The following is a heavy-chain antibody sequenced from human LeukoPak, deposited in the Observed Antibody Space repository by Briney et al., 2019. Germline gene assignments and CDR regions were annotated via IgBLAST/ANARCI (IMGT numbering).Heavy chain of an antibody. Sequence: ASVTVSCKASGYTFTSYYMHWVRQAPGQGLEWMGIINPSGGSTSYAQKFQGRVTMTRDTSTSTVYMELSSLRSEDTAVYYCARDGNSNDFDYWGQGTLVTVSS. J-gene: IGHJ4*02. CDR1: GYTFTSYY. CDR2: INPSGGST. V-gene: IGHV1-46*01. CDR3: ARDGNSNDFDY. D-gene: IGHD1-20*01.